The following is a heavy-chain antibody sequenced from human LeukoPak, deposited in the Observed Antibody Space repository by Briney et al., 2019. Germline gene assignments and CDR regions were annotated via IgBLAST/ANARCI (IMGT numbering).Heavy chain of an antibody. D-gene: IGHD3-22*01. J-gene: IGHJ4*02. V-gene: IGHV1-18*01. CDR3: ARAGTYYYDSSLRPDY. Sequence: ASVKVSCKASGYTFTSYGISWVRQAPGQGLEWMGWISAYNGNTNYAQKLQGRVTMTTDTSTSTAYMELRSLRSDDTAVYYCARAGTYYYDSSLRPDYWGQGTLVTVSS. CDR1: GYTFTSYG. CDR2: ISAYNGNT.